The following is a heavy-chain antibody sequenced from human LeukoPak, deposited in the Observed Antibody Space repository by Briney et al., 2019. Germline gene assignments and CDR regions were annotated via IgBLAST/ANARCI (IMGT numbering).Heavy chain of an antibody. Sequence: SQTLSLTCTVSGGSISSSSYYWGWIRQPPGKGLEWIGSIYYSGSTYYNPSLKSRVTISVDTSKNQFSLKLSSVTAADTAVYYCARDPPGSGSATFDYWGQGTLVTVSS. CDR3: ARDPPGSGSATFDY. J-gene: IGHJ4*02. CDR1: GGSISSSSYY. D-gene: IGHD3-3*01. V-gene: IGHV4-39*07. CDR2: IYYSGST.